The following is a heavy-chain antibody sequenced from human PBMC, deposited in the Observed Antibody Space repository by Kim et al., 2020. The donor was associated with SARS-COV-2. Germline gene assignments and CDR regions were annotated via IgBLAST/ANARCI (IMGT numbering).Heavy chain of an antibody. CDR1: GFPFGGYA. CDR3: ARAERVYTNLDY. D-gene: IGHD1-1*01. J-gene: IGHJ4*02. CDR2: ISYDGTNK. V-gene: IGHV3-30*09. Sequence: GGSLRLSCAASGFPFGGYAMHWVRQAPGKGLEWVALISYDGTNKYYADSVRGRFAISRDNPQNTLYLQMNSLRPEDTAVYYCARAERVYTNLDYWGQGTL.